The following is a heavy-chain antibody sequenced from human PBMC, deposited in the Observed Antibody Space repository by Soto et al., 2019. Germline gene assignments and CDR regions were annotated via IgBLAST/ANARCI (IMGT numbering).Heavy chain of an antibody. J-gene: IGHJ6*02. CDR2: VIPMSGAT. D-gene: IGHD3-16*01. Sequence: QEQLVQSGAEVQKPGSSVQVSCKASGGTFINQPISWVRKAPGQGLEGMGGVIPMSGATHYSQKFQGRVTITADESTSTAYMELSSLSSEDTAVYFCARVFEGYYYCSPDVWGQGTTVTVS. V-gene: IGHV1-69*01. CDR1: GGTFINQP. CDR3: ARVFEGYYYCSPDV.